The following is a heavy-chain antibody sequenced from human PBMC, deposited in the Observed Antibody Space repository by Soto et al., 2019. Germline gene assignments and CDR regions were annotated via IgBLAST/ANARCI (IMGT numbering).Heavy chain of an antibody. CDR3: ARPQYDSSGYYYRAFDI. D-gene: IGHD3-22*01. CDR1: GYSFTSYW. V-gene: IGHV5-10-1*01. J-gene: IGHJ3*02. Sequence: GESLKISCKGSGYSFTSYWISWVRQLPGKGLEWMGRIDPSDSYTNYSPSFQGHVTISADKSISTAYLQWSSLKASDTAMYYCARPQYDSSGYYYRAFDIWGQGTMVTVSS. CDR2: IDPSDSYT.